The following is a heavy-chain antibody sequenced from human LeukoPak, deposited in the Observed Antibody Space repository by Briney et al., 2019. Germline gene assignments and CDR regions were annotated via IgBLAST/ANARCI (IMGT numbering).Heavy chain of an antibody. CDR1: GFTFSTYS. CDR3: AKEEVEVVAATIAEYFQH. D-gene: IGHD2-15*01. V-gene: IGHV3-48*01. CDR2: ISRGSSAI. J-gene: IGHJ1*01. Sequence: GGSLRLSCAASGFTFSTYSMAWVRQAPGKGLEWVSYISRGSSAIYYADSVKGRFTISRDNSKNTLYLQMNSLRAEDTAVYYCAKEEVEVVAATIAEYFQHWGQGTLVTVSS.